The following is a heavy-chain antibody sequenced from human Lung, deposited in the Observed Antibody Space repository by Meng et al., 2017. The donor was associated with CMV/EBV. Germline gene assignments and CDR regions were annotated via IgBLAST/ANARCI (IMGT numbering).Heavy chain of an antibody. D-gene: IGHD1-26*01. Sequence: GESPKITCAAAGFTFSSYTMNWVRQAPGKGLECVSYISSSSSTIYYADSVKGRFTISRDNAKNSLYLQMNSLRAEDTAVNYCARGGGSYSGDYWGQGTLVTVSS. V-gene: IGHV3-48*04. J-gene: IGHJ4*02. CDR3: ARGGGSYSGDY. CDR2: ISSSSSTI. CDR1: GFTFSSYT.